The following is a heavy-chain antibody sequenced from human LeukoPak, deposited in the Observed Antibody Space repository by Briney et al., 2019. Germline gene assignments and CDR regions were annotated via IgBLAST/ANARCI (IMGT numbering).Heavy chain of an antibody. CDR3: ARAYYDYVWGSYREANFDY. J-gene: IGHJ4*02. CDR1: GGSFSGYY. D-gene: IGHD3-16*02. Sequence: SETLSLTCAVYGGSFSGYYWSWIRQPPGKGLEWIGEINHSGSTNYNPSLKSRVAISVDTSKNQFSLKLSSVTAADTAVYYCARAYYDYVWGSYREANFDYWGQGTLVTVSS. CDR2: INHSGST. V-gene: IGHV4-34*01.